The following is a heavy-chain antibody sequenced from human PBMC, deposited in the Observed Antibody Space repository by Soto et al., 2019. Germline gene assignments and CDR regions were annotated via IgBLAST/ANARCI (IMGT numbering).Heavy chain of an antibody. CDR2: IIPYNGTA. J-gene: IGHJ6*02. CDR1: GYTLTSYV. Sequence: GASVKVSCKASGYTLTSYVISWVRPAPGQGLEWMGWIIPYNGTANYAQKLQGRVTITADESTSTAYMELSSLRSEDTAVYYCAREHDFWSGGSLTGADYYYYGMDVWGQGTTVTVSS. CDR3: AREHDFWSGGSLTGADYYYYGMDV. D-gene: IGHD3-3*01. V-gene: IGHV1-69*13.